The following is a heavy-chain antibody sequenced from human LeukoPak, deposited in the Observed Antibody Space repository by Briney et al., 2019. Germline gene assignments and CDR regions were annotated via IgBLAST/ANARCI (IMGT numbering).Heavy chain of an antibody. V-gene: IGHV3-74*01. Sequence: GGSPRLSCAASGFTFSNYWMHWVRQVPGKGLVWVSHINSDGTNTDYADSVKGRFTISRDNAKNTLYLQMNSLRAEDTAVYYCARVRYCSSSSCYVYFEYWGQGTLVTVSS. J-gene: IGHJ4*02. D-gene: IGHD2-2*01. CDR2: INSDGTNT. CDR1: GFTFSNYW. CDR3: ARVRYCSSSSCYVYFEY.